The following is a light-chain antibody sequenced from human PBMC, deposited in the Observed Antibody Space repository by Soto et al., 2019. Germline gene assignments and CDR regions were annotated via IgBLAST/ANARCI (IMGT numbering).Light chain of an antibody. Sequence: QSVLTQPPSVSGAPGQRVTISCTGSSSKIGAGYDVHWYQQLPGTAPKLLIYGNSNRPSGVPDRFSGSKSGTSASLAITGLQAEDEADYYCQSYDSSLSGYVVFGGGT. J-gene: IGLJ2*01. CDR1: SSKIGAGYD. CDR3: QSYDSSLSGYVV. CDR2: GNS. V-gene: IGLV1-40*01.